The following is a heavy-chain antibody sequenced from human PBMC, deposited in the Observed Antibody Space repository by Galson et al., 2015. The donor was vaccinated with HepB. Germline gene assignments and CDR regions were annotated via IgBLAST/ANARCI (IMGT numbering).Heavy chain of an antibody. D-gene: IGHD4-17*01. V-gene: IGHV3-33*01. CDR1: GFTFGGYG. CDR2: IWYDGSNQ. CDR3: AREGRITVTIFDY. Sequence: SLRPSCAASGFTFGGYGMHWVRQATGKGLEWVGVIWYDGSNQHYADSVKGRFTISRDNSKNILYLQMNSLRAEDTAVYYCAREGRITVTIFDYWGQGSLVTVSS. J-gene: IGHJ4*02.